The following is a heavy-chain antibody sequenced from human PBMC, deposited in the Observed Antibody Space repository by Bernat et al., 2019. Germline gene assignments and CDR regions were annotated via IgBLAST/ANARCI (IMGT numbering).Heavy chain of an antibody. CDR3: ARTDYVDV. CDR1: GFTFSSYA. J-gene: IGHJ6*03. V-gene: IGHV3-74*02. Sequence: EVQLVESGGGLVQPGGSLRLSCAASGFTFSSYAMSWVRQAPGKGLVWVSRFKSDGSSTTYADSVKGRFTVSRDNAKNTLYLQMNSLRAEDTAVYYCARTDYVDVWGKGTTVTVSS. CDR2: FKSDGSST.